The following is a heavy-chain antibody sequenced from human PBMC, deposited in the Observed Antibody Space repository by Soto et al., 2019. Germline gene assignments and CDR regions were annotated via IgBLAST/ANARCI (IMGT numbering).Heavy chain of an antibody. Sequence: SETLSLTCTVSGGSISSGGYYWSWIRQHPGKGLEWIGYIYYSGSTYYNPSLKSRVTISVDTSKNQFSLKLSSVTAADTAVYYCAREYRGGDCSYYYYYYGMDVWGQGTTVTVSS. CDR1: GGSISSGGYY. J-gene: IGHJ6*02. D-gene: IGHD2-21*02. CDR3: AREYRGGDCSYYYYYYGMDV. CDR2: IYYSGST. V-gene: IGHV4-31*03.